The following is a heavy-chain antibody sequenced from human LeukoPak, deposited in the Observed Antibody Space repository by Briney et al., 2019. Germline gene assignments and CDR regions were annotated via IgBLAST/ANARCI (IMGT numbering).Heavy chain of an antibody. CDR3: AREMTADRHYYYMDV. J-gene: IGHJ6*03. Sequence: ASVKVSCKASGYTFTSYYMHWVRQAPGQGLEWMGWINPNSGGTNYAQKFQGRVTMTRDTSISTAYMELSRLRSDDTAVYYCAREMTADRHYYYMDVWGKGTTVTVSS. CDR2: INPNSGGT. CDR1: GYTFTSYY. V-gene: IGHV1-2*02. D-gene: IGHD5-18*01.